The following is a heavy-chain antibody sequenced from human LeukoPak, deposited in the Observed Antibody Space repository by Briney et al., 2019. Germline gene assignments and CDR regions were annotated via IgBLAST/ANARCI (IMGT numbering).Heavy chain of an antibody. Sequence: PSETLSLTCTVSGGFISSSYWGWIRQPPGKGLEWIGSIYYSGSTYYNPSLKSRVTISVDTSKNQFSLKLSSVTAADTAVYYCARDYGLWFGELLPSDYYYGMDVWGQGTTVTVSS. J-gene: IGHJ6*02. CDR2: IYYSGST. CDR3: ARDYGLWFGELLPSDYYYGMDV. V-gene: IGHV4-39*07. D-gene: IGHD3-10*01. CDR1: GGFISSSY.